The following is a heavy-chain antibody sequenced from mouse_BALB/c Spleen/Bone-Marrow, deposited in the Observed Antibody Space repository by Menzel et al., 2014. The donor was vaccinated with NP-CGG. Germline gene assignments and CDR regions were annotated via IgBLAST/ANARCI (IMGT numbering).Heavy chain of an antibody. CDR1: GFSLTSYG. V-gene: IGHV2-6-1*01. CDR2: IWSDGST. J-gene: IGHJ2*01. Sequence: VQLQQSGPGLVAPSQSLSITCTISGFSLTSYGVHWVRQPPGKGLEWLVVIWSDGSTTYNSALKSRLSISKGNSRSQVFLKMNSLQTDDTAMYYCARHANWDYFDYWGQGTTLTVSS. CDR3: ARHANWDYFDY. D-gene: IGHD4-1*01.